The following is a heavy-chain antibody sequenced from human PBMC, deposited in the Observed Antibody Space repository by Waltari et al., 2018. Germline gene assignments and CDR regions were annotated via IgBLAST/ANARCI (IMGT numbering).Heavy chain of an antibody. V-gene: IGHV3-73*02. CDR1: RFTFSSSA. CDR3: TLLGYCTGGVCYAGY. D-gene: IGHD2-8*02. Sequence: EVQLVESGGGLVQLGGSLNISCAASRFTFSSSAMHLVRRATEKGLDWVGRIRSKANSYATAYAASVKGRFTISRDDSKNTAYLQMNSLKTEDTAVYYCTLLGYCTGGVCYAGYWGQGTLVTVSS. J-gene: IGHJ4*02. CDR2: IRSKANSYAT.